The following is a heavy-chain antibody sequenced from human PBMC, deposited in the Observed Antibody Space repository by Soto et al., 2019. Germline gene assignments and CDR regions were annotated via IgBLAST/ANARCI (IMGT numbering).Heavy chain of an antibody. CDR3: ARWPDGYYYYGMDG. Sequence: QVQLVQSGAEVKKPGASVKVSCKASGYTFTSYDINWVRQATGQGLEWMGWMNPNSGNTGYAQKSQCRVTMTTNTSLSTAYMELSSLRSEATAVYYCARWPDGYYYYGMDGWGQGTTVTVSS. CDR1: GYTFTSYD. J-gene: IGHJ6*02. CDR2: MNPNSGNT. V-gene: IGHV1-8*01.